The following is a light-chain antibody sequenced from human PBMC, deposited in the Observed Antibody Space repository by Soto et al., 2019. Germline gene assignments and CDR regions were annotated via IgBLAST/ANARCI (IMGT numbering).Light chain of an antibody. CDR3: SSYTGSSTPV. Sequence: QSALTQPASVSGSPGQSITISCTGTSSDVGGYNYVSWYQHHPGKAPKLMIYEVSNRPSGVSNRFSGSKSGNTASLTISGLQAEDEDDYCCSSYTGSSTPVFGGGTKVTVL. CDR1: SSDVGGYNY. V-gene: IGLV2-14*01. CDR2: EVS. J-gene: IGLJ3*02.